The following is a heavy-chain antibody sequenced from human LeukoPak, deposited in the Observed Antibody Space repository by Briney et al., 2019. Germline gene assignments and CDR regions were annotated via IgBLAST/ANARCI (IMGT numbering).Heavy chain of an antibody. CDR1: GYTLTELS. D-gene: IGHD6-25*01. CDR2: FDPEDGET. V-gene: IGHV1-24*01. Sequence: VASVKVSCKVSGYTLTELSMHWVRQAPGKGLEWMGGFDPEDGETIYAQKFQGRVAMTEDASTDTAYMELNNLRSEDTAVYYCVTFAAGPDPYYPWGQGTLVTVSS. CDR3: VTFAAGPDPYYP. J-gene: IGHJ5*02.